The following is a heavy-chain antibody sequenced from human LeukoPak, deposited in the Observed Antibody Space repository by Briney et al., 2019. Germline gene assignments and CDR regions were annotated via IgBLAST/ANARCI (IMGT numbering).Heavy chain of an antibody. V-gene: IGHV3-7*03. CDR3: AKDLHDTPLGLFDY. CDR2: IKQDGSEK. CDR1: GFTFNNYW. Sequence: PGGSLRLSCAASGFTFNNYWMTWVRQAPGMGLEWVANIKQDGSEKYYVDSVKGRFTISRDNAKNSLYLQMNSLRAEDMALYYCAKDLHDTPLGLFDYWGQGTLVTVSS. J-gene: IGHJ4*02. D-gene: IGHD5-18*01.